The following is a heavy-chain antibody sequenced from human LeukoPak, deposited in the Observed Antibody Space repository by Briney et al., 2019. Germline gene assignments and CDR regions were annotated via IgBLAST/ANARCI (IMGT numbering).Heavy chain of an antibody. J-gene: IGHJ4*02. CDR3: ARVGQWLVRLIDY. V-gene: IGHV4-39*07. CDR2: IYYTGST. D-gene: IGHD6-19*01. Sequence: SETLSLTCSVSGGSISSSSYYWGWIRQPPGKGLEWIGSIYYTGSTYYNPSLKSRVTISVDTSKNQFSLKLSSVTAADTAVYYCARVGQWLVRLIDYWGQGTLVTVSS. CDR1: GGSISSSSYY.